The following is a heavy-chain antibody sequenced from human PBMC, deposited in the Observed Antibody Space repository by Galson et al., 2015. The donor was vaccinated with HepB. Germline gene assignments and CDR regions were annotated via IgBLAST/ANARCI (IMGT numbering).Heavy chain of an antibody. D-gene: IGHD1-26*01. V-gene: IGHV1-69-2*01. CDR3: AIRVGITGWYFDL. CDR2: VDPEDGET. CDR1: GHTFSDYY. Sequence: VKVSCKVSGHTFSDYYIHWVQQAPGKGLEWMGLVDPEDGETIYAEKFQGRVTVTADTSTDTAYMELRSLRSEDTAVYYCAIRVGITGWYFDLWGRGTLVTVSS. J-gene: IGHJ2*01.